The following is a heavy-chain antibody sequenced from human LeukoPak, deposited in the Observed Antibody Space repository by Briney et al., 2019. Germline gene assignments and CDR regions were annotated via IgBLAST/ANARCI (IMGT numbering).Heavy chain of an antibody. D-gene: IGHD3-22*01. Sequence: PGGSLRLSCAASGFTFSSFGMHWVRQAPGKGLEGVAIISYDGSLKYYADSVKGRFTISRDSSKNTLYLQMSSLRVEDTAVYYCAKETYDSSGYYFVYFDYWGQGTLVTVSS. CDR2: ISYDGSLK. V-gene: IGHV3-30*18. CDR1: GFTFSSFG. CDR3: AKETYDSSGYYFVYFDY. J-gene: IGHJ4*02.